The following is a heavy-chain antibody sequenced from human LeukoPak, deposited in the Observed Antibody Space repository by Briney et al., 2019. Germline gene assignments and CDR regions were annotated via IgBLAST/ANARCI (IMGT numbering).Heavy chain of an antibody. J-gene: IGHJ4*02. CDR2: ISYSGST. D-gene: IGHD5-12*01. CDR1: GGSISRYY. V-gene: IGHV4-59*01. CDR3: ARDEGYDYFDY. Sequence: SETLSLTCTVSGGSISRYYWTWIRQPPGKGLEWIGYISYSGSTKYNPSLKSRVTISVDTFNNQFSLKLSSVAAADTAVYYCARDEGYDYFDYWGQGTLVTVSS.